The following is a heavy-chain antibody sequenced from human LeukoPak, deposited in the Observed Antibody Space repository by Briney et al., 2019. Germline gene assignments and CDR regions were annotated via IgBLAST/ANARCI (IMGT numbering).Heavy chain of an antibody. CDR1: GFTFSGYE. J-gene: IGHJ6*04. Sequence: PGGSLRLSCAASGFTFSGYEMNWVRQAPGKGLEWVSYISSSGSTIYYADSVKGRFTISRDNAKNSLYLQMNSLRAEDTAVYYCARVGWSSSGWYDYYYGMDVWGKGTTVTVSS. CDR3: ARVGWSSSGWYDYYYGMDV. CDR2: ISSSGSTI. D-gene: IGHD6-19*01. V-gene: IGHV3-48*03.